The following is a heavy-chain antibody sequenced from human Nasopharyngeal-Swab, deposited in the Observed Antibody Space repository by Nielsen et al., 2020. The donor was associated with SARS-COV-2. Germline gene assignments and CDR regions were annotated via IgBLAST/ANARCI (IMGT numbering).Heavy chain of an antibody. V-gene: IGHV3-15*01. J-gene: IGHJ5*02. CDR3: TTGAPVSTSSLNWFDP. CDR1: GFTFSNAW. D-gene: IGHD2-2*01. CDR2: IKSKTDGGTT. Sequence: GESLKISCAASGFTFSNAWMSWVRQAPGKGLEWVGRIKSKTDGGTTDYAAPVKGRFTISRDDSKNTLYLQMNSPKTEDTAVYYCTTGAPVSTSSLNWFDPWGQGTLVTVSS.